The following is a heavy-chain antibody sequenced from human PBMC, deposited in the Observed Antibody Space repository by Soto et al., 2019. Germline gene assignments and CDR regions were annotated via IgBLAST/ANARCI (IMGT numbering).Heavy chain of an antibody. Sequence: EVQLVESGGGLVQPGGSLRLSCVASGFTFNDYWMHWVRQAPGKGLVWVARINGDGSTTTYADSVQGRFTISRANARNTLHLHLSSLRPEDTALEYCARGYSSGPDSWGQGTLVTVSS. D-gene: IGHD6-19*01. CDR2: INGDGSTT. CDR3: ARGYSSGPDS. J-gene: IGHJ4*02. CDR1: GFTFNDYW. V-gene: IGHV3-74*01.